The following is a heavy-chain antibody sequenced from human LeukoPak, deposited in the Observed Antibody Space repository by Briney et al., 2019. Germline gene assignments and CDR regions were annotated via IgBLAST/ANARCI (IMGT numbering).Heavy chain of an antibody. V-gene: IGHV3-23*01. D-gene: IGHD1-26*01. Sequence: GGSLRLSCAASGFTFSSYAMSWVRQAPGKGLEWVSAISGSGGSTYYADSVKGRFTISRDNSKNTLYLRMNSLRAEDTAVYYCAKSIVGATKTYWGQGTLVTVSS. J-gene: IGHJ4*02. CDR3: AKSIVGATKTY. CDR1: GFTFSSYA. CDR2: ISGSGGST.